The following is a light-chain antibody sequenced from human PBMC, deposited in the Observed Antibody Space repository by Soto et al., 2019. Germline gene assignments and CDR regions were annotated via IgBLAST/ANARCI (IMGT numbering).Light chain of an antibody. CDR3: QQSYSTPRT. V-gene: IGKV1-39*01. CDR2: AAS. J-gene: IGKJ3*01. Sequence: TQSPSSLSASVGDRVTITCRASQSISSYLNWYQQKPGRAPKLLIYAASSLQSGVPSRFSGSGSGTDFTLTISSLQPEDFATYYCQQSYSTPRTFGPG. CDR1: QSISSY.